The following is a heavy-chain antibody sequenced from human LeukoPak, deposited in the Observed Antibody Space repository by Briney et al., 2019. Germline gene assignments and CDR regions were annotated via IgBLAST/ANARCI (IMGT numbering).Heavy chain of an antibody. D-gene: IGHD4-17*01. CDR3: ARGRMTTLYYFDY. V-gene: IGHV3-11*01. CDR2: ISTSSSTI. Sequence: PGGSLRLSCAASGFTFSDYYMSWIRQAPGKGLEWVSYISTSSSTIYYADSVKGRFTISRDNAKNSLYLQMNGLRTEDTAVYYCARGRMTTLYYFDYWGQGTLVTVSS. J-gene: IGHJ4*02. CDR1: GFTFSDYY.